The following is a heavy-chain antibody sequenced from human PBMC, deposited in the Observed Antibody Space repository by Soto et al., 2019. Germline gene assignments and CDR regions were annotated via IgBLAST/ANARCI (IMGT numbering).Heavy chain of an antibody. CDR1: GFTFSSFG. CDR2: ISYDGNNK. V-gene: IGHV3-30*18. Sequence: GGSLRLSCAASGFTFSSFGMHWVRLAPGKGLEWVAVISYDGNNKYYADSVKGRFTISRDNSKNTLDLQLNSLRPDDTAVYYCAKAPSPMASYGELDYFHYWGQGTLVTVSS. CDR3: AKAPSPMASYGELDYFHY. D-gene: IGHD1-26*01. J-gene: IGHJ4*02.